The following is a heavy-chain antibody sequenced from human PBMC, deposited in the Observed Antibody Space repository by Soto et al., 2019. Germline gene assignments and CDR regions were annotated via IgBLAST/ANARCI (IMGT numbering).Heavy chain of an antibody. Sequence: QVQLVESGGGVVQPGRSLRLSCAASGFTFSSYAMHWVRQAPGKGLEWVAVISYDGSNKYYADSVKGRFTISRDNSKNTLYLQMNSLRAEDTAVYYCARGADTAMVLFGAFDIWGQGTMVTVSS. J-gene: IGHJ3*02. CDR3: ARGADTAMVLFGAFDI. D-gene: IGHD5-18*01. CDR2: ISYDGSNK. CDR1: GFTFSSYA. V-gene: IGHV3-30-3*01.